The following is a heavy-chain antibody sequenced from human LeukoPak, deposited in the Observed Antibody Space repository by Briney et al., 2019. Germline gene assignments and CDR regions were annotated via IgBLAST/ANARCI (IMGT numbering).Heavy chain of an antibody. D-gene: IGHD3-10*01. CDR1: GFTFSSYS. CDR2: ISSSSSYV. V-gene: IGHV3-21*01. Sequence: PGGSLRLSCAASGFTFSSYSMNWVRQAPGKGLEWVSSISSSSSYVYYADSVKGRFTISRDNAKNSLYLQMNSLRAEDTAVYYCAREVEGVYYYGMDVWGKGTTVTVSS. J-gene: IGHJ6*04. CDR3: AREVEGVYYYGMDV.